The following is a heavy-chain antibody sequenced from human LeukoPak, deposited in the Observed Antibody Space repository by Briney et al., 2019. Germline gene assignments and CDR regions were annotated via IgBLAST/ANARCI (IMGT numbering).Heavy chain of an antibody. Sequence: GESLKISCTGSEYTFSSYWIGWVRQMPGRGLEWMGIIYPGDSDTRYSPSFQGQVTISADKSISTAYLQWSSLKASDTAMYYCARRVDSGKAFDYWGQGTLVTVSS. CDR3: ARRVDSGKAFDY. CDR2: IYPGDSDT. J-gene: IGHJ4*02. V-gene: IGHV5-51*01. CDR1: EYTFSSYW. D-gene: IGHD1-26*01.